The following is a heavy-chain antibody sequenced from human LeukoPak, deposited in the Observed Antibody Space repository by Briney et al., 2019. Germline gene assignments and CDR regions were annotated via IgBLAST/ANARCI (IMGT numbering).Heavy chain of an antibody. CDR1: GDSDSSNSIT. CDR2: TYYRSKWNN. J-gene: IGHJ5*01. D-gene: IGHD6-19*01. CDR3: ARVYVGPRQWLQRGFDS. Sequence: SQTLSLTCGISGDSDSSNSITSNWIRQSPSRGLEWLGRTYYRSKWNNDYAVSVKSRITINPDTSKNQFSLHLNSVTPEDTAVYYCARVYVGPRQWLQRGFDSWGQGTLVTVSS. V-gene: IGHV6-1*01.